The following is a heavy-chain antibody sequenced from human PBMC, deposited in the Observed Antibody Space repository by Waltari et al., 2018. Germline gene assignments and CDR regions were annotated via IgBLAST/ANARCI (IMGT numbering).Heavy chain of an antibody. D-gene: IGHD1-1*01. V-gene: IGHV3-43*01. CDR3: AKGKRALEGDLNY. CDR1: GFTFDDYT. Sequence: EVQLVESGGVVVQPGGSLRLSCAASGFTFDDYTMHWVRQAPGKGLEWVSLISWDGGSTYYADSVKGRFTISRDNSKNSLYLQMNSLRTEDTALYYCAKGKRALEGDLNYWGQGTLVTVSS. CDR2: ISWDGGST. J-gene: IGHJ4*02.